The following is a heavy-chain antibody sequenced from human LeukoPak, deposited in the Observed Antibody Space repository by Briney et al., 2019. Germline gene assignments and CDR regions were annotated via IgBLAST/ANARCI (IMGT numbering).Heavy chain of an antibody. V-gene: IGHV4-61*02. CDR1: GGSITSGSYY. J-gene: IGHJ3*02. CDR3: ARNIAAAGIDAFDI. D-gene: IGHD6-13*01. Sequence: PSQTLSLTCTVSGGSITSGSYYWNWIRQPAGKGLEWIGRIYTSGITNYNPSLKSRVTISVDTSKNQFSLKLSSVTAADTAVYYCARNIAAAGIDAFDIWGQGTMVTVSS. CDR2: IYTSGIT.